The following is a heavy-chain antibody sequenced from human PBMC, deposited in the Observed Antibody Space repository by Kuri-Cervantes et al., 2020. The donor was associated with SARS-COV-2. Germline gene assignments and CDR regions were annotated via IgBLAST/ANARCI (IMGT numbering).Heavy chain of an antibody. D-gene: IGHD4-23*01. CDR2: INHSGST. CDR3: ARLGGNTPGYNWFDP. CDR1: GGSFSGYY. V-gene: IGHV4-34*01. Sequence: SETLSLTCAVYGGSFSGYYWSWIRQPPGKGLEWIGEINHSGSTNYNPSLKSRVTISVDTSKNQFSLKLSSVTAADTAVYYCARLGGNTPGYNWFDPWGQGTLVTVSS. J-gene: IGHJ5*02.